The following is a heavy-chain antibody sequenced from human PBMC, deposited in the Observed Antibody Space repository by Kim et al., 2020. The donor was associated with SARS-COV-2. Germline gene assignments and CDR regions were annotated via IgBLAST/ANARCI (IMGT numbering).Heavy chain of an antibody. V-gene: IGHV3-66*01. Sequence: WGSLRLSCAASGFTVSSNYMSWVRQAPGKGLEWVSVIYSGGSTYYADSVKGRFTISRDNSKNTLYLQMNSLRAEDTAVYYCARAPAGYCSGGSCYSGSHFDYWGQGTLVTVSS. J-gene: IGHJ4*02. CDR1: GFTVSSNY. CDR3: ARAPAGYCSGGSCYSGSHFDY. CDR2: IYSGGST. D-gene: IGHD2-15*01.